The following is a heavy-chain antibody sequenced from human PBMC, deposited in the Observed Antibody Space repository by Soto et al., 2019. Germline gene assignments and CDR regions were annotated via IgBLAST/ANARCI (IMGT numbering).Heavy chain of an antibody. CDR1: GGSVSSGSYY. J-gene: IGHJ6*02. Sequence: SETLSLTCTVSGGSVSSGSYYWSWIRQPPGKGLEWIGYIYYSGSTNYNPSLKSRVTISVDTSKNQFSLKLSSVTAADTAVYYCARYRLGYCSSTSCLTWYYGMDVWGQGTTVTVSS. V-gene: IGHV4-61*01. CDR2: IYYSGST. CDR3: ARYRLGYCSSTSCLTWYYGMDV. D-gene: IGHD2-2*01.